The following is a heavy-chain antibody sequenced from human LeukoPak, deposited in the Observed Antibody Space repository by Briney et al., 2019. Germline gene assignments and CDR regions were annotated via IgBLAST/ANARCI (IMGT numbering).Heavy chain of an antibody. Sequence: PSETLSLTCAVSGGSISSSNWWSWVRQPPGKGLEWIGEIYHSGSTNYNPSLKSRVTISVDKSKNQFSLKLSSVTAADTAVYYCASAWELLYGFDYWGQGTLVTVSS. J-gene: IGHJ4*02. CDR3: ASAWELLYGFDY. CDR1: GGSISSSNW. D-gene: IGHD1-26*01. V-gene: IGHV4-4*02. CDR2: IYHSGST.